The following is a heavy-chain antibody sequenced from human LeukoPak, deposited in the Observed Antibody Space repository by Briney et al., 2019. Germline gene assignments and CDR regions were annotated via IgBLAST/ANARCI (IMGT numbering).Heavy chain of an antibody. CDR2: MNPNSGNT. J-gene: IGHJ6*02. V-gene: IGHV1-8*01. D-gene: IGHD6-13*01. Sequence: ASVKVSCKASGYTFTGYDIHWVRQATGQGLEWMGWMNPNSGNTGYAQKFQGRVTMTRNTSISTAYMELSSLRSEDTAVYYCARAYSSSWYLYYYYGMDVWGQGTTVTVSS. CDR1: GYTFTGYD. CDR3: ARAYSSSWYLYYYYGMDV.